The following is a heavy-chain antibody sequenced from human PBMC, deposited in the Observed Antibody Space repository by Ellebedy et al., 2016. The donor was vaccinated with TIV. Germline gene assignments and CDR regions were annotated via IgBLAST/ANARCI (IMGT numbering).Heavy chain of an antibody. V-gene: IGHV3-48*03. CDR3: AGGNYGSGSCDY. D-gene: IGHD3-10*01. J-gene: IGHJ4*02. CDR2: ISSSGSTI. CDR1: GFTFSSYD. Sequence: GESLKISCAASGFTFSSYDMNWVRQAPGKGLEWVSYISSSGSTIDYADSVKGRFTISRDNAKNSLYLQMNSLRAEDTAVYYCAGGNYGSGSCDYWGQGTLVTVSS.